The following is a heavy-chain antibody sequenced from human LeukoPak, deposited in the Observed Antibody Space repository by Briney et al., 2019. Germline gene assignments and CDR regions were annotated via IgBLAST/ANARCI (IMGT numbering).Heavy chain of an antibody. CDR3: ARDYYYGSGSYSYVMDV. CDR2: ITSSAGDK. V-gene: IGHV3-48*03. D-gene: IGHD3-10*01. J-gene: IGHJ6*02. Sequence: GGSLRLSCAASGFTLSSYDMIWVRQAPGQGLEWVSYITSSAGDKHYADSVKGRFTISRDSAKNSLTLQMNSLRAGDTAVYYCARDYYYGSGSYSYVMDVWGQGTTVTVSS. CDR1: GFTLSSYD.